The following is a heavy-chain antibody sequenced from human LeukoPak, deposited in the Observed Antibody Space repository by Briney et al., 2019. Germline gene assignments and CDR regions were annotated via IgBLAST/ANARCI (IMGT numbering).Heavy chain of an antibody. CDR1: GGTFSSYT. CDR3: ARDYDSSGCYYL. CDR2: IIPILGIA. J-gene: IGHJ4*02. D-gene: IGHD3-22*01. Sequence: SVKVSCKASGGTFSSYTISWVRQAPGQGLEWMGRIIPILGIANYAQKFQGRVTITADKSTSTAYMELSSLRSEDTAVYYCARDYDSSGCYYLWGQGTLVTVSS. V-gene: IGHV1-69*04.